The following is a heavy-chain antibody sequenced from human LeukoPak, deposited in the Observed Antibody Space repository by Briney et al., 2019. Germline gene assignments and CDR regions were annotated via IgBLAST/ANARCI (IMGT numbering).Heavy chain of an antibody. CDR2: IKQDGREK. CDR1: GFNSRDQW. J-gene: IGHJ4*01. CDR3: AGSFGDVKMF. D-gene: IGHD3-10*01. V-gene: IGHV3-7*01. Sequence: GGSLRLSCAGSGFNSRDQWMSWLRQAPERGAEGVAHIKQDGREKYYVDCVKGRFIISRDDARNSLSLQINSLRAEDTAVYYCAGSFGDVKMFWGQGTLVTVSS.